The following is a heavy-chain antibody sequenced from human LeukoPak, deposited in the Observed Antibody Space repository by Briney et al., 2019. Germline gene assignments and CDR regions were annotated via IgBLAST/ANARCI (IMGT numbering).Heavy chain of an antibody. Sequence: GGSLRLSCAASRFTFSSYSMNWVRQAPGKGLEWVASISSSSRYTYYADSVKGRFTISRDSAKNSLYLQMNSLRADDTAVYYCARGPCTGTSCHTPDAFDIWGQGTMVTVSS. V-gene: IGHV3-21*01. CDR2: ISSSSRYT. D-gene: IGHD2-2*02. J-gene: IGHJ3*02. CDR3: ARGPCTGTSCHTPDAFDI. CDR1: RFTFSSYS.